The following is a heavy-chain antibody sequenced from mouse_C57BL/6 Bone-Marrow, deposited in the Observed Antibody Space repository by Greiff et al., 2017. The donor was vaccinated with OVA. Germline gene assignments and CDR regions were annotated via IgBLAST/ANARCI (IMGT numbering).Heavy chain of an antibody. J-gene: IGHJ2*01. CDR3: ARGYYGSTGY. D-gene: IGHD1-1*01. CDR1: GYTFTSYW. Sequence: VQLQQSGAELAKPGASVKLSCKASGYTFTSYWMHWVKQRPGQGLEWIGYINPSSGYTKYNQKFKDTATLTADKSSSTAYMQLSSLTYEDSAVYYCARGYYGSTGYWGQGTTLTVSS. V-gene: IGHV1-7*01. CDR2: INPSSGYT.